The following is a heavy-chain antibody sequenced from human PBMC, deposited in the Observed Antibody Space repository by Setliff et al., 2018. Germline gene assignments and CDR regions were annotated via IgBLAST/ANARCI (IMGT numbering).Heavy chain of an antibody. CDR2: INSDGSST. D-gene: IGHD6-25*01. J-gene: IGHJ3*01. V-gene: IGHV3-74*01. Sequence: GGSLRLSCAASGFTLSSYWMHWVRQAPGKGLVWVSRINSDGSSTSYADSVKGRFTISRDNAKNSLYLQMNSLGAEDTAVYFCARSPANGGHDAFDVWGQGTMVTV. CDR3: ARSPANGGHDAFDV. CDR1: GFTLSSYW.